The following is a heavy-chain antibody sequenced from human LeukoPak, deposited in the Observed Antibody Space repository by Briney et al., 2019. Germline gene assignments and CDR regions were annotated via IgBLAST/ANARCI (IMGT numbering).Heavy chain of an antibody. D-gene: IGHD3-9*01. CDR2: IKSKSDGGTT. J-gene: IGHJ4*02. V-gene: IGHV3-15*01. Sequence: GGSLRLSCAASGFTFSNAWMTWVRQAPGKGLEWVGRIKSKSDGGTTDYATPVKGRFTISRDDSKNTLYVQMNSVKTDDTAVYYLLTSTDYWGQGTLVTVSS. CDR3: LTSTDY. CDR1: GFTFSNAW.